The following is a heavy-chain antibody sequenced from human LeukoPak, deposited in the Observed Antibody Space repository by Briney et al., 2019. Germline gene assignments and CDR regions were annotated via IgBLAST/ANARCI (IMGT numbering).Heavy chain of an antibody. V-gene: IGHV1-18*01. D-gene: IGHD3-10*01. CDR2: ISTYNGNT. J-gene: IGHJ6*03. CDR1: GYTFTNYG. CDR3: ARDLHRVVVRGVPHYYYYMDV. Sequence: ASVKVSCKASGYTFTNYGIGWERQAPGQGLEWMGWISTYNGNTNYAQKLQGRVTMTTDTSTSTAYMELRSLRSDDTAVYYCARDLHRVVVRGVPHYYYYMDVWGKGTTVTISS.